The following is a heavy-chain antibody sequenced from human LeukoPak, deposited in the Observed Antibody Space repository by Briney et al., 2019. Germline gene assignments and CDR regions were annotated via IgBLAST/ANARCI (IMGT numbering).Heavy chain of an antibody. Sequence: GGSLRLSCAASGFTVSSNYMSWVRQAPGKGLEWVSTISGSGGSTFYADSVKGRFTISRDNSKNTLYLQMNGLRAEDTAVYYCAKDKWLVLLGDYWGQGTPVPVSS. J-gene: IGHJ4*02. CDR1: GFTVSSNY. CDR3: AKDKWLVLLGDY. D-gene: IGHD6-19*01. CDR2: ISGSGGST. V-gene: IGHV3-23*01.